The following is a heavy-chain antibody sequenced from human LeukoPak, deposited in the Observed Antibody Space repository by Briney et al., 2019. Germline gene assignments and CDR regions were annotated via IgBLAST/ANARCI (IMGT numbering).Heavy chain of an antibody. V-gene: IGHV4-59*01. CDR1: GGSISSYY. D-gene: IGHD1-26*01. J-gene: IGHJ4*02. Sequence: IPSETLSLTCTVSGGSISSYYWSWIRQPPGKGLEWIGYIYYSGSTNYNPSLKSRVTISVDTSKNQFSLKLSSVTAADTAVYYCARDSGSYQFVYWGQGTLVTVSS. CDR2: IYYSGST. CDR3: ARDSGSYQFVY.